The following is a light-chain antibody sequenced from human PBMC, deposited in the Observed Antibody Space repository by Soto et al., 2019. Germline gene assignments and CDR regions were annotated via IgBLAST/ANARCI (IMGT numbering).Light chain of an antibody. CDR2: GAS. V-gene: IGKV3-15*01. CDR1: QSVSSN. J-gene: IGKJ1*01. Sequence: EIVMTQSPAPLSVSPGERATLSCRASQSVSSNLAWYQQKPGQAPRLLIYGASTRATGIPARFSGSGSGTEFTLTISSLHSEDFAVYYCQQYDNWPPWTFGQGTKVDI. CDR3: QQYDNWPPWT.